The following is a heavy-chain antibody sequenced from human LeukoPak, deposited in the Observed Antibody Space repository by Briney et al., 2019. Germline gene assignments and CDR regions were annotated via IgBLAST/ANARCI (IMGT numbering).Heavy chain of an antibody. CDR3: AKVIGGYSYGYGGFDY. V-gene: IGHV3-30*18. Sequence: AGGSLRLSCAASGFTFSSYGMHWVRQAPGKGLEWVAVISYDGSNKYYADSVKGRFTISRDNSKNTLYLQMNSLRAEDTAVYYCAKVIGGYSYGYGGFDYWGQGTLVTVSS. CDR2: ISYDGSNK. D-gene: IGHD5-18*01. J-gene: IGHJ4*02. CDR1: GFTFSSYG.